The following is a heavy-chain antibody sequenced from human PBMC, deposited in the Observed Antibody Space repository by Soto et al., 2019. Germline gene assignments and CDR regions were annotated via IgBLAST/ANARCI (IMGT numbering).Heavy chain of an antibody. CDR1: GGTFSSYA. J-gene: IGHJ4*02. CDR3: ERDYYGSGTLIEY. CDR2: IIPIFGTA. V-gene: IGHV1-69*13. D-gene: IGHD3-10*01. Sequence: SVKVSCKASGGTFSSYAISWVRQAPGQGLEWMGGIIPIFGTANYAQKFQGRVTITADESTSTAYMELSSLRSEDTAVYYCERDYYGSGTLIEYWGQGTLVTVSS.